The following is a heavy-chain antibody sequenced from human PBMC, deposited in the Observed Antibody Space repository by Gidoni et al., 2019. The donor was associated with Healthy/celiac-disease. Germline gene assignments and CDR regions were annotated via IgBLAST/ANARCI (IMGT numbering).Heavy chain of an antibody. Sequence: EVQLVESGGGLVKPGGSLRLSCAASGFTFSNAWMSWVRQAPGKGLEWVGRIKSKTDGGTTDYAAPVKGRFTISRDDSKNTLYLQMNSLKTEDTAVYYCTTRADVDTAMVTFPWGQGTLVTVSS. CDR1: GFTFSNAW. CDR2: IKSKTDGGTT. D-gene: IGHD5-18*01. V-gene: IGHV3-15*01. CDR3: TTRADVDTAMVTFP. J-gene: IGHJ5*02.